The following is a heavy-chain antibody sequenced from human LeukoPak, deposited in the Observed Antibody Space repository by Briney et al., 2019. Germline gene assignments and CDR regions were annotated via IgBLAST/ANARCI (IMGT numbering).Heavy chain of an antibody. CDR3: ATSISVAENALDI. Sequence: GGSLRLSCAASGFTFSSYAMDWVRQAPGKGLAWVASISYDGTNKYYADSVKGRFTTSRDDSKNTLYLQMNSLRTEDTAVYYCATSISVAENALDIWGQGTMVTVSS. V-gene: IGHV3-30*04. D-gene: IGHD6-19*01. J-gene: IGHJ3*02. CDR1: GFTFSSYA. CDR2: ISYDGTNK.